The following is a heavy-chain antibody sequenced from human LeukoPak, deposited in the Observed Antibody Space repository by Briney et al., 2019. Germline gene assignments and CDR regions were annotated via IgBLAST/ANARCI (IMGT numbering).Heavy chain of an antibody. CDR3: VRDDREGYNYRGDY. CDR1: GFTFSSYS. CDR2: ISSSSSHI. Sequence: GGSLRLSCAASGFTFSSYSMNWVRQAPGKGLEWVSSISSSSSHIYYADSVKGRFTISRDNAKNSLYLQMNSLRAEDTALYHCVRDDREGYNYRGDYWGQGTLVTVAS. V-gene: IGHV3-21*01. D-gene: IGHD5-24*01. J-gene: IGHJ4*02.